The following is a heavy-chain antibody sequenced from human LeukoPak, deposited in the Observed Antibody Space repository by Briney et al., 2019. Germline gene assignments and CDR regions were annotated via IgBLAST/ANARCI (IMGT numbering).Heavy chain of an antibody. CDR2: IYTSGST. D-gene: IGHD3-3*01. J-gene: IGHJ4*02. CDR1: VGSISSGSYY. Sequence: SQTLSLTCTVSVGSISSGSYYWSWLRQPAGKGLEWIGRIYTSGSTNYNPSLKSRVTISVDTSKNQFSLKLSSVTAADTAVYYCAREGGNFWSGYLYYFDYWGQGTLVTVSS. CDR3: AREGGNFWSGYLYYFDY. V-gene: IGHV4-61*02.